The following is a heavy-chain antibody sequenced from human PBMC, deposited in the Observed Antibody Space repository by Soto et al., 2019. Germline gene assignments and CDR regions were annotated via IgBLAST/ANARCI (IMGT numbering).Heavy chain of an antibody. Sequence: PSETLSLTCAVYGGSFSGYYWSWIRQPPGKGLEWIGEINHSGSTNYNPSLKSRVTISVATSKNQFSLKLSSVTAADTAVYYCARVIGGYDYYYYYGMDVWGQGTTVTV. J-gene: IGHJ6*02. D-gene: IGHD5-12*01. CDR3: ARVIGGYDYYYYYGMDV. CDR1: GGSFSGYY. CDR2: INHSGST. V-gene: IGHV4-34*01.